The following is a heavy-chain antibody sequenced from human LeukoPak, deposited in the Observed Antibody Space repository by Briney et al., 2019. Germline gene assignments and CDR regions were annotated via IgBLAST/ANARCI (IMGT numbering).Heavy chain of an antibody. CDR1: GDSISSYY. CDR2: IYTSGGT. Sequence: SETLSLTCTVSGDSISSYYWSWIRQPPGKGPEWIGYIYTSGGTNYIPSLKGRVPISIDTSKNQFSLKLSSVTAADSAVYYCARLTRLSTSPDRYYLDYWGQGTLVTVSS. D-gene: IGHD6-6*01. V-gene: IGHV4-4*09. CDR3: ARLTRLSTSPDRYYLDY. J-gene: IGHJ4*02.